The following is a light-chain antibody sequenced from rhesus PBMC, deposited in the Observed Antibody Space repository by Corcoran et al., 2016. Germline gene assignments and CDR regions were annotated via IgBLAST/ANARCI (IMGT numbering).Light chain of an antibody. V-gene: IGKV1-66*01. CDR1: PDITNS. J-gene: IGKJ4*01. Sequence: DIQMTQSPSSLSASVGDRVTITCRASPDITNSLAWYQLTTGKAPKPLIYYASRLETGVPSRFSGGRSGTEYTPTITSLQPEDIATYYCQQYQELPVTFGGGTNVEL. CDR3: QQYQELPVT. CDR2: YAS.